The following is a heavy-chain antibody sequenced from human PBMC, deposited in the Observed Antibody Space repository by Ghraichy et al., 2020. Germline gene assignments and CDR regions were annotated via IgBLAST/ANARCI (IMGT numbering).Heavy chain of an antibody. Sequence: SQTLSLTCAVYGGSFSGYYWSWIRQPPGKGLEWIGEINHSGSTNYNPSLKSRVTISVDTSKNQFSLKLSSVTAADTAVYYCAIRGLGELYYFDYWGQGTLVTVSS. D-gene: IGHD3-16*01. CDR3: AIRGLGELYYFDY. CDR1: GGSFSGYY. J-gene: IGHJ4*02. V-gene: IGHV4-34*01. CDR2: INHSGST.